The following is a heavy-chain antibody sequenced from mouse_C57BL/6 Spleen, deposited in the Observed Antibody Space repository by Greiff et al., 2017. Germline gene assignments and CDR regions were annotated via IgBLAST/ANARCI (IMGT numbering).Heavy chain of an antibody. CDR1: GYTFTSYW. J-gene: IGHJ2*01. Sequence: QVQLQQPGAELVKPGASVKLSCKASGYTFTSYWMHWVKQRPGQGLEWIGMIHPNSGSTNYNEKFKSKATLTVDKSSSTAYMQLSSLTSEDSAVYYCARAAPITTVVATGYCDYWGQGTTLTVSS. D-gene: IGHD1-1*01. CDR3: ARAAPITTVVATGYCDY. CDR2: IHPNSGST. V-gene: IGHV1-64*01.